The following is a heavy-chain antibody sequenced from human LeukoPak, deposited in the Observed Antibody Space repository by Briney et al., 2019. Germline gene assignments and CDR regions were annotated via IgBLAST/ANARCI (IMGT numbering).Heavy chain of an antibody. V-gene: IGHV1-2*02. CDR2: INPHSGDT. CDR1: GYTFTGYD. J-gene: IGHJ4*02. CDR3: AKDRGPQWWGSFDY. D-gene: IGHD3-16*01. Sequence: ASVKVSCKASGYTFTGYDIHWVRQAPGQGLEWMGWINPHSGDTNYAQSVQGRVTMTRDTAISTVYMDLSRLRSDGTAVYYCAKDRGPQWWGSFDYWGQGTLVTVSS.